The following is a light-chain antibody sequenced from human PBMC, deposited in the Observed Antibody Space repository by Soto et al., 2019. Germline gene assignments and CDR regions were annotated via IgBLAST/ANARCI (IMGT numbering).Light chain of an antibody. V-gene: IGKV3-15*01. J-gene: IGKJ1*01. CDR1: QSVSTN. Sequence: EIVMTQSPATLSVSPGERATLSCRASQSVSTNLAWYQQNPGQAPRLLIYGASTRATGIPARFSGSGSGTWTEFTLTISNLQSEDFAVYYCQQYNNWTPWTFGPRTKVEIK. CDR3: QQYNNWTPWT. CDR2: GAS.